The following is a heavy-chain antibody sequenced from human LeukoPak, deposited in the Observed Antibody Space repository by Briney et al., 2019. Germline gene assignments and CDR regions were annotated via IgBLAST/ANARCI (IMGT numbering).Heavy chain of an antibody. Sequence: GGSLRLSCAASGFTFSSYGMHWVRQAPGKGLEWVAFIRYDGSNKYYADSVKGRFTISRDNSKNTLYLQMNGLRAEDTAVYYCASQWELLGGYFDYWGQGTLVTVSS. CDR2: IRYDGSNK. CDR3: ASQWELLGGYFDY. CDR1: GFTFSSYG. V-gene: IGHV3-30*02. D-gene: IGHD1-26*01. J-gene: IGHJ4*02.